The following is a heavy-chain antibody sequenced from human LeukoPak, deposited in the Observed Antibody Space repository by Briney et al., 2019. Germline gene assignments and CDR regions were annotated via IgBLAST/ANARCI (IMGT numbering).Heavy chain of an antibody. J-gene: IGHJ5*02. CDR3: ARDRPGRYCTSTSCFIASPFDP. Sequence: ASVKVSCKASGGTLSSYAITWVRQAPGRGLEWLGGIIPKFGTAIYAQKFQGRLTITADESTSTAYLELSSLSSEDTAIYYCARDRPGRYCTSTSCFIASPFDPWGQGTLVTVSS. CDR2: IIPKFGTA. CDR1: GGTLSSYA. D-gene: IGHD2-2*01. V-gene: IGHV1-69*13.